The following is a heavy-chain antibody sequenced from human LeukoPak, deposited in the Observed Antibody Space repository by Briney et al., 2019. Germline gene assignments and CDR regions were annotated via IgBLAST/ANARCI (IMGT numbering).Heavy chain of an antibody. CDR1: GYTFISYG. Sequence: ASVKVSCKASGYTFISYGISWVRQAPGQGLEWMGWISGYIGNINYAQNLQGRVTMTTDTSASTAYMELRSLRSDDTAVYYCARGLGVVTAQSEQPKPRSFDLWGRGTQVTVSS. CDR3: ARGLGVVTAQSEQPKPRSFDL. V-gene: IGHV1-18*01. CDR2: ISGYIGNI. D-gene: IGHD2-21*02. J-gene: IGHJ2*01.